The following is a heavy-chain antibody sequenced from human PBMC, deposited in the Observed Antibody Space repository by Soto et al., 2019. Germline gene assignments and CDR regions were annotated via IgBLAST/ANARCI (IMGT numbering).Heavy chain of an antibody. CDR3: ARDPGSGSYYGWFDP. D-gene: IGHD3-10*01. CDR1: GGSISSYY. J-gene: IGHJ5*02. V-gene: IGHV4-59*01. Sequence: SETLSLTCTVSGGSISSYYWSWIRQPPGKGLEWIGYIYYSGSTNYNPSLKSRVTISVDTSKNQFSLKLSSVTAADTAVYYCARDPGSGSYYGWFDPWGQGTLVTSPQ. CDR2: IYYSGST.